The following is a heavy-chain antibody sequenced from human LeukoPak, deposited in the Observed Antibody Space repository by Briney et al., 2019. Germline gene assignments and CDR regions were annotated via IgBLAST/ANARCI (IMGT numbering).Heavy chain of an antibody. J-gene: IGHJ4*02. CDR2: ISYDGNKR. CDR3: ATDRGWRTSGYYLYYIEY. CDR1: GFTFSSYA. V-gene: IGHV3-30-3*01. D-gene: IGHD3-3*01. Sequence: GGSLRLSCAASGFTFSSYAMHWVRQAPGKGLEWVAVISYDGNKRYYADSVKGRFTISRDNAKNTLYLQMDSLRPEDTAVYYCATDRGWRTSGYYLYYIEYWGQGTLVTYSS.